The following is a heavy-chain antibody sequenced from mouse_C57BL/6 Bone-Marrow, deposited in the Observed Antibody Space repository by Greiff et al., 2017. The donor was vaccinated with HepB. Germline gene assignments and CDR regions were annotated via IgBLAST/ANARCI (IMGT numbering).Heavy chain of an antibody. V-gene: IGHV1-59*01. Sequence: QVQLQQPGAELVRPGTSVKLSCKASGYTFTSYWMHWVKQRPGQGLEWIGVIDPSDSYTNYNQKFKGKATLTVDTSSSTAYMQLSSLTSEDSAVYYCAPLWLWFAYWGQGTLVTVSA. CDR2: IDPSDSYT. D-gene: IGHD1-1*02. CDR3: APLWLWFAY. J-gene: IGHJ3*01. CDR1: GYTFTSYW.